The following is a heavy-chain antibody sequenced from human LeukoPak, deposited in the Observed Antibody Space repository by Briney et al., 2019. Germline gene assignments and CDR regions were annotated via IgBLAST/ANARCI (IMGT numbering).Heavy chain of an antibody. CDR3: ARAPPYDSSGLLDY. D-gene: IGHD3-22*01. J-gene: IGHJ4*02. CDR2: ISGSASTI. CDR1: GFTFSDYY. Sequence: PGGSLRLSCAASGFTFSDYYMGWIRQASGKGLEWVSYISGSASTIYHADSVKGRFTISRDNAKKSLYLQMNTLRAEDTAVYYCARAPPYDSSGLLDYWGQGTLVTVSS. V-gene: IGHV3-11*01.